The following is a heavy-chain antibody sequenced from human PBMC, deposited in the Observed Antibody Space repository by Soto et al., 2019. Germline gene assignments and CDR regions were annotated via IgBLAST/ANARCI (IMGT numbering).Heavy chain of an antibody. CDR2: IYYSGST. J-gene: IGHJ6*02. CDR3: ARDYYDSSGYYYGSGLYGMDV. V-gene: IGHV4-31*03. D-gene: IGHD3-22*01. Sequence: QVQLQESGPGLVKPSQTLSLTCTVSGGSISSGGYYWSWIRQHPGKGLEWIGYIYYSGSTYYNPSLKSRVTISVDTSKNQFSLKLSSVTAADTAVYYCARDYYDSSGYYYGSGLYGMDVWGQGTTVTVSS. CDR1: GGSISSGGYY.